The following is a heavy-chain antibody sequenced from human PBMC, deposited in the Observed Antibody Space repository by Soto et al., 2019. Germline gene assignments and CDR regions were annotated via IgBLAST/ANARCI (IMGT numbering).Heavy chain of an antibody. CDR1: GGSISSYY. CDR2: IYYSGST. CDR3: ARGPRRGYNWFDP. Sequence: PSETLSLTCTVSGGSISSYYWSWIRQPPGKGLEWIGYIYYSGSTNYNPSLKGRVTISVDTSKNQFPLKLNSVTAADTAVYYCARGPRRGYNWFDPWGQGTLVTVSS. V-gene: IGHV4-59*01. J-gene: IGHJ5*02.